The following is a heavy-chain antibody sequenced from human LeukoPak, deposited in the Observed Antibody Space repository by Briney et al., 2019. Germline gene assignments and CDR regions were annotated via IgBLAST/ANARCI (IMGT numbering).Heavy chain of an antibody. Sequence: GGSLRLSCAASGFTFSSYGMHWVRQAPGKGLEWVAFIRSDGSIKYYADSVKGRFTISRDNSKNTLDLQMNSLRAEDTAVYYCAKRVPPLDYFDYWGQGTLVTVSS. CDR3: AKRVPPLDYFDY. V-gene: IGHV3-30*02. J-gene: IGHJ4*02. CDR2: IRSDGSIK. CDR1: GFTFSSYG.